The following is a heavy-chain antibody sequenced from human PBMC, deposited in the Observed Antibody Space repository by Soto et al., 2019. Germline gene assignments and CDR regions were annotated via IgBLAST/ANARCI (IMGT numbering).Heavy chain of an antibody. CDR1: GYTFSSYG. CDR2: ISANSGDT. Sequence: QVQLVQSGAEVKEPGASVRVSCKASGYTFSSYGFSWVRQAPGQGLEWVAWISANSGDTNSAQKFQGRVTLTTDTSTSTAYRDLRSLTSDDTATYYCAGDFRDSCSGPSCTDFDFWGQGTLVTVSS. CDR3: AGDFRDSCSGPSCTDFDF. D-gene: IGHD2-2*01. J-gene: IGHJ4*02. V-gene: IGHV1-18*01.